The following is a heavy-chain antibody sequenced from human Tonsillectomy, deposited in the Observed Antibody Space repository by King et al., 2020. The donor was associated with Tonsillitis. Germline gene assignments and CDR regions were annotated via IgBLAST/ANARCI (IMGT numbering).Heavy chain of an antibody. CDR2: INHSGTT. Sequence: VQLQQWGAGLLKPSETLSLTCAVYGGSFSGYYWSWIRQPPGKGLEWIGEINHSGTTNYNPSLKSRVTITVGTSKNQFSLKLSSVTGADTAVYYCARGGDIYFDYWGQGPLVTVSS. V-gene: IGHV4-34*01. D-gene: IGHD5-12*01. CDR3: ARGGDIYFDY. J-gene: IGHJ4*02. CDR1: GGSFSGYY.